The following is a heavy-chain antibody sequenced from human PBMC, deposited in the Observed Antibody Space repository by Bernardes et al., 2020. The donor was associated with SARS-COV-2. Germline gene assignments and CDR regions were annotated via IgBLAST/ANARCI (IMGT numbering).Heavy chain of an antibody. CDR2: ITPTSGGT. CDR1: GYTFTGYY. V-gene: IGHV1-2*02. CDR3: ARDRDCSSTSCPWDYYYYYMDA. D-gene: IGHD2-2*01. Sequence: ASVKVSCKASGYTFTGYYIHWVRQAPGQGLEWMGWITPTSGGTNYAQKFQGRVTMTRDTSISTAYMELSRLRSDDTAVYYCARDRDCSSTSCPWDYYYYYMDAWGKGTTVTVS. J-gene: IGHJ6*03.